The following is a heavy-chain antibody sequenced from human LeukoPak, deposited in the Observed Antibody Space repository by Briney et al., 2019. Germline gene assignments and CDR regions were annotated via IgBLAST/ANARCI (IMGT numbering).Heavy chain of an antibody. CDR2: IYYSGTT. J-gene: IGHJ6*04. Sequence: SETLSLTCTVSGGSISSSSYYWGWIRQPPGKGLEWIGNIYYSGTTYYNPSLKSRVTISVDTSKNQFSLKLSSVTAADTAVYYCARDITGMDVWRKGTTVTVSS. CDR3: ARDITGMDV. CDR1: GGSISSSSYY. D-gene: IGHD1-14*01. V-gene: IGHV4-39*07.